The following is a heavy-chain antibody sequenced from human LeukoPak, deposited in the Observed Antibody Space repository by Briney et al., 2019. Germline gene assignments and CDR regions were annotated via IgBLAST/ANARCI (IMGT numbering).Heavy chain of an antibody. Sequence: GGSLRLSCAASGFTFSSYAMSWVRQAPGKGLEWVSAISGSGGSTYYADSVKGRFTISRDNSKNTLYLQMNSLRAEDTAVYYCAKDHSPTTVTSLIDYWGQGTLVTVSS. J-gene: IGHJ4*02. V-gene: IGHV3-23*01. CDR2: ISGSGGST. CDR1: GFTFSSYA. CDR3: AKDHSPTTVTSLIDY. D-gene: IGHD4-17*01.